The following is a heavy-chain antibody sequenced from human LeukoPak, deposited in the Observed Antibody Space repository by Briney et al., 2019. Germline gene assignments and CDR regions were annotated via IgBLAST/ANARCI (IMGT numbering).Heavy chain of an antibody. CDR1: GGSISSGSYY. CDR3: ARDRGYCSSTSCSNWFDP. V-gene: IGHV4-61*02. CDR2: IYTSGST. Sequence: PSETLSLTCTVSGGSISSGSYYWSWIRQPAGKGLEWIGRIYTSGSTNYNSSLKSRVTISVDTSKNQFSLKLSSVTAADTAVYYCARDRGYCSSTSCSNWFDPWGQGTLVTVSS. D-gene: IGHD2-2*01. J-gene: IGHJ5*02.